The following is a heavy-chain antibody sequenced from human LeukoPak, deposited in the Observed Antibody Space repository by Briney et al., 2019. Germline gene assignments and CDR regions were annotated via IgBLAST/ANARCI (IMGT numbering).Heavy chain of an antibody. CDR1: GYTFTGYY. J-gene: IGHJ6*03. Sequence: ASVKVSCKASGYTFTGYYMHWVRQAPGQGLEWMGWINPNSGGTNYAQKFQGRVTMTRDTSISTAYMELSRLRSDDTAVYYCARGIAAAGNYYYYYMDVWGKGTTVTVSS. CDR3: ARGIAAAGNYYYYYMDV. V-gene: IGHV1-2*02. D-gene: IGHD6-13*01. CDR2: INPNSGGT.